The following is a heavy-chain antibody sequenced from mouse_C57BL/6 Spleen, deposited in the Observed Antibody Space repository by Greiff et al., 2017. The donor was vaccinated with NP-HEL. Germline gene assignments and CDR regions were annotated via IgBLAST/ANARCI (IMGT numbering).Heavy chain of an antibody. D-gene: IGHD3-2*02. V-gene: IGHV1-42*01. J-gene: IGHJ3*01. Sequence: EVQLQQSGPELVKPGASVKISCKASGHSFTGYYMNWVKQSPEKSLEWIGEINPSTGGTTYNQKFKAKATLTVDKSSSTAYMQLKSLTSEDSAVYYCASQTAQATPFAYWGQGTLVTVSA. CDR3: ASQTAQATPFAY. CDR2: INPSTGGT. CDR1: GHSFTGYY.